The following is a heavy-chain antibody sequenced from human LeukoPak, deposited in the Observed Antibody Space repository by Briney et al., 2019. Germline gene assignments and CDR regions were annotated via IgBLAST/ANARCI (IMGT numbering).Heavy chain of an antibody. CDR2: IKQDGREK. D-gene: IGHD3-10*01. CDR3: AKLVLVGGGYFDY. Sequence: GGSLRLSCAASGFTFSSYSMNWVRQAPGKGLEWVANIKQDGREKYYVDSVKGRFTISRDNSKNTLYLQMNSLRAEDTAVYYCAKLVLVGGGYFDYWGQGTLVTVSS. J-gene: IGHJ4*02. V-gene: IGHV3-7*03. CDR1: GFTFSSYS.